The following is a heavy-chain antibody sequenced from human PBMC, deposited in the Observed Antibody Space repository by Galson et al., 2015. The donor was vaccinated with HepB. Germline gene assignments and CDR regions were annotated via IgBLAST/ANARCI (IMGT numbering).Heavy chain of an antibody. CDR2: ISYDGSNK. CDR1: GFTFSSNG. V-gene: IGHV3-30*18. CDR3: AKGFYSNYDSSGLFDY. Sequence: SLRLSCAASGFTFSSNGMHWVRQAPGKGLEWVAVISYDGSNKYYADSVKGRFTISRDNSKNTLYLQMNSLRAEDTAVYYCAKGFYSNYDSSGLFDYWGQGTLVTVSS. J-gene: IGHJ4*02. D-gene: IGHD3-22*01.